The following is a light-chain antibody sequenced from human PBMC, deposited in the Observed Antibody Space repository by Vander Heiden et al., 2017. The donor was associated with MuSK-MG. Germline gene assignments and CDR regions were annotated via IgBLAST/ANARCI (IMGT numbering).Light chain of an antibody. CDR1: QSVSSN. CDR2: GAS. V-gene: IGKV3-15*01. CDR3: QQDNNWART. Sequence: EIVMTQSPATLSVSPGARATLSSRASQSVSSNLAWYQQKPGQAPRLLIYGASTRATGIPARFSGSGSGTEFTLTISSLQSEDFAVYYCQQDNNWARTFGQGTKVEIK. J-gene: IGKJ1*01.